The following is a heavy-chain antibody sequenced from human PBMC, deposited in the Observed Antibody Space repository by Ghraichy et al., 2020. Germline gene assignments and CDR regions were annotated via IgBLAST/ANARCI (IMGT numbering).Heavy chain of an antibody. Sequence: GGSLRLSCTASGFTFSNYYMHWVRQAPGKGLVWVSRISPDGSSTNYADSLKGRFTIPRDNAKSTVFLQMNSLGAEDTAVYYCARLCSGSTCAISSWGLGTLVTVSS. CDR3: ARLCSGSTCAISS. CDR2: ISPDGSST. D-gene: IGHD2-2*01. J-gene: IGHJ5*02. CDR1: GFTFSNYY. V-gene: IGHV3-74*01.